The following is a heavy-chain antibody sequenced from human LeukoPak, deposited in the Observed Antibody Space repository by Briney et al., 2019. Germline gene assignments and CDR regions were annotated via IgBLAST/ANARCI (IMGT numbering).Heavy chain of an antibody. CDR3: ARNTPKYYYDSSGRGCFDY. CDR1: GFDFSLYW. J-gene: IGHJ4*02. V-gene: IGHV3-7*01. CDR2: IKEDGSEK. D-gene: IGHD3-22*01. Sequence: GGSLRLSCAASGFDFSLYWMSWVRQAPGKGLEWVANIKEDGSEKSYVDSVKGRFTISRDNAKNSLYLQMNSLRAEDTAVYYCARNTPKYYYDSSGRGCFDYWGQGTLVTVSS.